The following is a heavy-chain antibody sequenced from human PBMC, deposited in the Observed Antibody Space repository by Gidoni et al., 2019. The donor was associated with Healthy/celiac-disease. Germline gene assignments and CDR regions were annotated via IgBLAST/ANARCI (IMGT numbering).Heavy chain of an antibody. V-gene: IGHV1-69*04. CDR2: IIPILGIA. CDR1: GGTFSSYA. J-gene: IGHJ4*02. Sequence: QVQLVQSGAEVKKPGSSVKVSCKASGGTFSSYAISWVRQAPGQGLEWMGRIIPILGIANYAQKFQGRVTITADKSTSTAYMELSSLRSEDTAVYYCASAATRYCSSTSCYSVPFDYWGQGTLVTVSS. D-gene: IGHD2-2*01. CDR3: ASAATRYCSSTSCYSVPFDY.